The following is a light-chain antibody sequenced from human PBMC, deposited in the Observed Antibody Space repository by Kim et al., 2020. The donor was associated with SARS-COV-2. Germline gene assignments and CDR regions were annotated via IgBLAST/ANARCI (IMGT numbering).Light chain of an antibody. Sequence: DIKMTQSPSSLSASLGDRVTITCRASQDISNHLAWFQQKPGKAPKSLIYGASTLQSGIPSKFSGSGSGTDFTLTISSLQPEDFATYYCQQSTSYPLPFGGGTKVDIK. J-gene: IGKJ4*01. CDR2: GAS. CDR1: QDISNH. CDR3: QQSTSYPLP. V-gene: IGKV1-16*02.